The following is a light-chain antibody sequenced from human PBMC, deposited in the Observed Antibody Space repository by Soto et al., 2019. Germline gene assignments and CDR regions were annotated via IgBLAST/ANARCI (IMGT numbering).Light chain of an antibody. CDR1: QGISSY. V-gene: IGKV1-8*01. CDR2: AAS. Sequence: AIRMTQSPSSFSASTGYRFTITCRASQGISSYLAWYQQKPGKAPKLLIYAASTLQSGVPSRFSGSGSGTEFTLTISSLQPDDFATYYCQQYTSYSPWTFGPGTKA. CDR3: QQYTSYSPWT. J-gene: IGKJ1*01.